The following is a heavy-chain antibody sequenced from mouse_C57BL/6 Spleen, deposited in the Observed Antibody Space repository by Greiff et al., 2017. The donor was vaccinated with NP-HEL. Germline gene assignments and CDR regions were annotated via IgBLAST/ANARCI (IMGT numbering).Heavy chain of an antibody. D-gene: IGHD4-1*01. J-gene: IGHJ1*03. V-gene: IGHV1-15*01. Sequence: QVQPQQSVAELVRPGASVTLSCKASGYTFTDYEMHWVKQTPVHGLEWIGAIDPETGGTAYNQKFKGKAILTADKSSSTAYMELRSLTSEDSAVYYCTRLPWGDWYFDVWGTGTTVTVSS. CDR2: IDPETGGT. CDR1: GYTFTDYE. CDR3: TRLPWGDWYFDV.